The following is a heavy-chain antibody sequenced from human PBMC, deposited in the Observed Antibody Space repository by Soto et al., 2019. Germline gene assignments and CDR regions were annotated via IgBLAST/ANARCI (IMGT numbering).Heavy chain of an antibody. V-gene: IGHV1-69*01. Sequence: QVQLVQSGAEVKKPGSSVKVSCKASGGTFSSYAISWVRQAPGQGLEWMGGIIPIFGTANYAQKFQGRVTITADESTSTAYMELSSLRSEDTAVYYCARDLTYYDFWSGPHPPGWFDPWGQGTLFTVSS. D-gene: IGHD3-3*01. CDR1: GGTFSSYA. CDR2: IIPIFGTA. J-gene: IGHJ5*02. CDR3: ARDLTYYDFWSGPHPPGWFDP.